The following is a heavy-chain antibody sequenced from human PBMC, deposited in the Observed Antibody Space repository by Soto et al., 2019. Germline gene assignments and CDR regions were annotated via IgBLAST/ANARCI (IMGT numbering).Heavy chain of an antibody. V-gene: IGHV1-24*01. CDR1: GHALSERS. Sequence: GASVKVSCKVSGHALSERSILWVRQAPGKGLEWMGGFDPEDGETIYAQKFQGRVTMTEDTSTDTAYMELSSLRSEDTAVYYCAPSLRMLTGPSYWGQGTLVTVSS. CDR2: FDPEDGET. J-gene: IGHJ4*02. CDR3: APSLRMLTGPSY. D-gene: IGHD2-8*01.